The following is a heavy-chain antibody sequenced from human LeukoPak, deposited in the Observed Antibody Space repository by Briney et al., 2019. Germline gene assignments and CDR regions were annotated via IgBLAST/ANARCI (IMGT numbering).Heavy chain of an antibody. Sequence: SVKVSCKASGGTFSSYAISWVRQAPGQGLEWMGRIIPIFGTANYAQKFQGRVTITTDESTSTAYMELSSLRSEDTAVYYCARTIYCGGDCYSYFDYWGQGTLVTVS. CDR3: ARTIYCGGDCYSYFDY. J-gene: IGHJ4*02. CDR2: IIPIFGTA. V-gene: IGHV1-69*05. CDR1: GGTFSSYA. D-gene: IGHD2-21*02.